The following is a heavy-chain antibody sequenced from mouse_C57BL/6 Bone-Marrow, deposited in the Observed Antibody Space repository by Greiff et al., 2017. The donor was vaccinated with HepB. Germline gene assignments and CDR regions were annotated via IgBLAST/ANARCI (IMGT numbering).Heavy chain of an antibody. CDR3: ARIFYYGYAMDY. CDR2: IYPRSGNT. Sequence: VQLVESGAELARPGASVKLSCKASGYTFTSYGISWVKQRTGQGLEWIGEIYPRSGNTYYNEKFKGKATLTADKSSSTAYMELRSLTSEDSAVYFCARIFYYGYAMDYWGQGTSVTVSS. D-gene: IGHD2-1*01. CDR1: GYTFTSYG. V-gene: IGHV1-81*01. J-gene: IGHJ4*01.